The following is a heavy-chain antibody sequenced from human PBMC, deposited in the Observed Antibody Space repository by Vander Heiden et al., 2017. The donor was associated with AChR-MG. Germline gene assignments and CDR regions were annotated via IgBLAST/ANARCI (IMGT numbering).Heavy chain of an antibody. Sequence: QITLKESGPTLVKPTQTLTLTYTFSGFSPSTSRVGVGWIRQPPGKALEWLALIYWDDDKRYSPSLKTRLTITKDTSKNQVARTMTNMDPVDTATYYCAHRKRSPFDYWGQGTLVTVSS. CDR2: IYWDDDK. CDR1: GFSPSTSRVG. J-gene: IGHJ4*02. V-gene: IGHV2-5*02. CDR3: AHRKRSPFDY.